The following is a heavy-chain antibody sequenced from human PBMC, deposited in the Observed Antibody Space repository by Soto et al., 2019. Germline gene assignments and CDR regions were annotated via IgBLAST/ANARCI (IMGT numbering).Heavy chain of an antibody. J-gene: IGHJ4*02. CDR1: GFSLTTGGLG. CDR2: IFWDDDK. V-gene: IGHV2-5*02. Sequence: QITLKESGPALVKPTQSLTLTCIFSGFSLTTGGLGVGWIRQPPGKALEWLAIIFWDDDKRYSPSLKSRLSFTKDTSKNQVVLTMTNMDPVDTGTYYCARMDCTATKCSFDYWGQGTLVTVSS. CDR3: ARMDCTATKCSFDY. D-gene: IGHD2-8*01.